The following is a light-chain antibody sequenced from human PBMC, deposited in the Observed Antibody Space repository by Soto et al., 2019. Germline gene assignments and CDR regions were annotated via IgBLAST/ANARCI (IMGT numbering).Light chain of an antibody. Sequence: TQSPATLSVSPGERATLSCRAGQSVSSYLAWYQQKPGQGPRLLIYGASSRAPGIPDRFSGGGSGTDFTLTISRLEPEDFAVYYCQQYGRSITFGQGTRLEIK. CDR2: GAS. CDR3: QQYGRSIT. CDR1: QSVSSY. V-gene: IGKV3-20*01. J-gene: IGKJ5*01.